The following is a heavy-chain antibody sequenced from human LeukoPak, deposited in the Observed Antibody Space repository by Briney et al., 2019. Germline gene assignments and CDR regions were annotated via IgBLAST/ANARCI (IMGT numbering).Heavy chain of an antibody. Sequence: TGGSLRLSCAASGFTFDDYGMSWVRQAPGKGLEWASGINWNGGSTGYADSVKGRFTISRDNAKNSLYLQMNSLRAEDTALYHCARAPVAYCGGDCYAPDDYWGQGTLVTVSS. D-gene: IGHD2-21*02. CDR1: GFTFDDYG. CDR2: INWNGGST. J-gene: IGHJ4*02. V-gene: IGHV3-20*01. CDR3: ARAPVAYCGGDCYAPDDY.